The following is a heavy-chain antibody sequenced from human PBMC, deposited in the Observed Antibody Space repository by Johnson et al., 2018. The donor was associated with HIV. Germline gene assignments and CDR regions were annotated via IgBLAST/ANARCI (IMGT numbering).Heavy chain of an antibody. CDR2: ISYDGSNK. CDR1: GFTFSSYA. CDR3: ARGGIIHDAFDI. J-gene: IGHJ3*02. Sequence: MQLVESGGGVVQPGRSLRLSCAASGFTFSSYAMHWVRQAPGKGLEWVAVISYDGSNKYYADSVKGRFTISRDNSKNTLYLQMNSLRAEDTAVYYCARGGIIHDAFDIWGQGTMVTVSS. V-gene: IGHV3-30-3*01. D-gene: IGHD1-1*01.